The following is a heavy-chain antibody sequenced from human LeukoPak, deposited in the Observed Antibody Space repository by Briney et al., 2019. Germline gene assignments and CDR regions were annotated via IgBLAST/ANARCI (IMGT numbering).Heavy chain of an antibody. CDR1: GGSISSYY. J-gene: IGHJ4*02. CDR2: IYYSGST. D-gene: IGHD6-19*01. CDR3: ARHDLYEQRLVVG. Sequence: PSETLSLTCTVSGGSISSYYWSWVRQPPGKGLEWIGYIYYSGSTNYNPSLKSRVTISVDTSKNQFSLKLSSVTAADTAVYYCARHDLYEQRLVVGWGQGTLVTVSS. V-gene: IGHV4-59*08.